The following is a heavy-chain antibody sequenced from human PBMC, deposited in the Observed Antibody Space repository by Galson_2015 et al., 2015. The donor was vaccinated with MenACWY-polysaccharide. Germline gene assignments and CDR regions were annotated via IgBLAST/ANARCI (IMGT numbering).Heavy chain of an antibody. CDR3: ARYCSDGSCYD. Sequence: SLRLSCAASGFTFRNYEMNWVRQPPGKGLEWVSCVGAGSTNIYYADSVLGRFTISRDDAKNSVYLQMNSLRAEDTAIYYCARYCSDGSCYDWGRGTLVIVSS. CDR2: VGAGSTNI. D-gene: IGHD2-15*01. CDR1: GFTFRNYE. J-gene: IGHJ4*02. V-gene: IGHV3-48*03.